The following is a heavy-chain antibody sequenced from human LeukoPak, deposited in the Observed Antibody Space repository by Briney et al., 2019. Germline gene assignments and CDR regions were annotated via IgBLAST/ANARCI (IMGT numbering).Heavy chain of an antibody. D-gene: IGHD1-20*01. Sequence: ASVKVSCKASGYTFTSYYMHWVRQAPGQGLEGMGIINPSGGSTSYAQKFQGRVTITRDTSASTVYMELSSLRSEDMAVYYCARQVRFGITGTTERLYYYMDVWGKGTTVTVSS. CDR3: ARQVRFGITGTTERLYYYMDV. CDR2: INPSGGST. J-gene: IGHJ6*03. V-gene: IGHV1-46*01. CDR1: GYTFTSYY.